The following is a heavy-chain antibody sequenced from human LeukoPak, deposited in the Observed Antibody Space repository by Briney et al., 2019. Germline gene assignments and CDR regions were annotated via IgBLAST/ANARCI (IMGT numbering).Heavy chain of an antibody. CDR2: IDWDNDK. J-gene: IGHJ4*02. V-gene: IGHV2-70*11. CDR3: ARGYYDTSAYIDY. CDR1: GFSLSTGGMC. Sequence: SGPTLVKPTQTLTLTCTFSGFSLSTGGMCVSWIRQPPRKALEWLARIDWDNDKYYSTSLKTRLTISKDTSKNQVVLTMTNMDPVDTATYYCARGYYDTSAYIDYWGQGTLVTVSS. D-gene: IGHD3-22*01.